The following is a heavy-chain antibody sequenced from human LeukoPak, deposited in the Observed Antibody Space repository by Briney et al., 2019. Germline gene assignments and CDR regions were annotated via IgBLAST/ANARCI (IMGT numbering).Heavy chain of an antibody. V-gene: IGHV3-23*01. CDR1: GFAFSTYA. CDR2: ISGSGGST. CDR3: ARDNPRSQTFDY. J-gene: IGHJ4*02. Sequence: GGSLRLSCAASGFAFSTYAMSWVRQAPGKGLEWVSAISGSGGSTYYADSVKGRFTISRDNSKNTLYLQMNSLRAEDTAVYYCARDNPRSQTFDYWGQGTLVTVSS.